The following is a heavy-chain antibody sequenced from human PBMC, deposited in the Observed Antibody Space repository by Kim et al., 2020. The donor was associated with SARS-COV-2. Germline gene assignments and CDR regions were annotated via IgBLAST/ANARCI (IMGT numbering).Heavy chain of an antibody. D-gene: IGHD3-3*01. J-gene: IGHJ4*02. V-gene: IGHV3-15*01. CDR3: TTALYYDFWSGYSANDY. Sequence: VKGRFTISRDDSKNTLYLQMNSLKTEDTAVYYCTTALYYDFWSGYSANDYWGQGTLVTVSS.